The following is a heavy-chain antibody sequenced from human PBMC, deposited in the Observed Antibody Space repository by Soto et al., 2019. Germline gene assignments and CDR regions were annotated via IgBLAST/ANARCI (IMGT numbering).Heavy chain of an antibody. V-gene: IGHV3-23*01. CDR3: AKSRGIQLWSPPYYYYYGMDV. CDR2: ISGSGGST. D-gene: IGHD5-18*01. J-gene: IGHJ6*02. Sequence: GGSLRLSCAASGFTFSSYAMSWVRQAPGKGLEWVSAISGSGGSTYYADSVKGRFTISRDNSKNTLYLQMNSLRAEDTAVYYCAKSRGIQLWSPPYYYYYGMDVWGQGTTVTVSS. CDR1: GFTFSSYA.